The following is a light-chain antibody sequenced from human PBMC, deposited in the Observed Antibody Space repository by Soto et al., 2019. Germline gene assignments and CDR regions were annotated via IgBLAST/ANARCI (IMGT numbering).Light chain of an antibody. J-gene: IGLJ2*01. Sequence: QSALTQPASVSGSPGQSITISCTGTRSDVGGYNFVSWYQQHPGKVPKLLIYDVTHRPSGVSNRCSASKSANTASRTISGLQAEDEADYDCSSYTSTNTLVFGGGTKLTVL. V-gene: IGLV2-14*01. CDR2: DVT. CDR3: SSYTSTNTLV. CDR1: RSDVGGYNF.